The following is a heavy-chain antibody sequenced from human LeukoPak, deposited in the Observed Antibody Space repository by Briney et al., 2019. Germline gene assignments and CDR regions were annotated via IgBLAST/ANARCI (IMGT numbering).Heavy chain of an antibody. D-gene: IGHD4-11*01. CDR1: GYTFTSYG. CDR3: ARDVYSNGYYYYGRDV. CDR2: ISAYNGNT. V-gene: IGHV1-18*01. J-gene: IGHJ6*02. Sequence: GASVKVSCKASGYTFTSYGISWVRQAPGQGLEWMGWISAYNGNTNYAQKLQGRVTMTTDTSTSTAYMELRSLRSDDTAVYYCARDVYSNGYYYYGRDVGGQGTTVTVSS.